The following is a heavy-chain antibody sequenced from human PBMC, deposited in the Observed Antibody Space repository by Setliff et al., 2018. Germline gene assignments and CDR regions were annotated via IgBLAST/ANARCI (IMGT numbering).Heavy chain of an antibody. CDR2: ISGSGGST. D-gene: IGHD6-13*01. Sequence: GESLRLSCAASGFTFSSYAMSWVRQAPGKGLEWVSAISGSGGSTYYADSVKGRFTISRDNSKNTLYLQMNSLRAEDTAVYYCAKDEGSGYSSSWEDYYGMDVWGQGTTGTV. V-gene: IGHV3-23*01. CDR3: AKDEGSGYSSSWEDYYGMDV. CDR1: GFTFSSYA. J-gene: IGHJ6*02.